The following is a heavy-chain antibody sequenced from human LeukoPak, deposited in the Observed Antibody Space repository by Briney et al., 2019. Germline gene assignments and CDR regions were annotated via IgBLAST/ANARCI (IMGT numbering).Heavy chain of an antibody. J-gene: IGHJ4*02. CDR3: VRGSVIIPD. V-gene: IGHV4-61*02. Sequence: SETLSLTCTVSGDSISSGDYYWSWIRQPAGKGLEWIGRIYTSGSTNYNPSLKSRVTISVDTSNNQFSLKLTSVTDADTAVYYCVRGSVIIPDWGQGTLVTVSS. CDR1: GDSISSGDYY. CDR2: IYTSGST. D-gene: IGHD4-23*01.